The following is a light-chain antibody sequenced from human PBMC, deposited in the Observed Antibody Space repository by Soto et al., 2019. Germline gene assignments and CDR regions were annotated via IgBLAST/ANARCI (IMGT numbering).Light chain of an antibody. CDR1: QSVSSN. Sequence: EIVMTQSPATLSVSPGERATLSCRASQSVSSNLAWYQQKPGQTPRILIYGASTRATGIPARFSGSGSGTEFTFTISSLQSEDFAVYYCQQYNNWPPWTFGQGTMVEIK. CDR3: QQYNNWPPWT. J-gene: IGKJ1*01. V-gene: IGKV3-15*01. CDR2: GAS.